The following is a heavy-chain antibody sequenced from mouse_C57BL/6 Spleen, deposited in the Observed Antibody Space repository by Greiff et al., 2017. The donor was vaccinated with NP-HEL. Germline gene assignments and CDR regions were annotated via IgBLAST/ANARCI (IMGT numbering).Heavy chain of an antibody. V-gene: IGHV10-1*01. CDR2: IRSKSNNYAT. CDR3: VRPDGSSSWFAY. Sequence: EVQGVESGGGLVQPKGSLKLSCAASGFSFNTYAMNWVRQAPGKGLEWVARIRSKSNNYATYYADSVKDRFTISRDDSESMLYLQMNNLKTEDTAMYYGVRPDGSSSWFAYWGQGTLVTVSA. J-gene: IGHJ3*01. D-gene: IGHD1-1*01. CDR1: GFSFNTYA.